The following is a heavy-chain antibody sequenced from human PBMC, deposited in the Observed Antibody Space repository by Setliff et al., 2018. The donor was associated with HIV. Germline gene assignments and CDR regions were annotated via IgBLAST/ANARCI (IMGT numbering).Heavy chain of an antibody. V-gene: IGHV1-18*01. CDR2: ISTYSGNT. J-gene: IGHJ6*03. CDR3: ARVEAFGGVSYSYYYMDV. CDR1: GYTFTNYD. Sequence: GASVKVSCKASGYTFTNYDISWVRQAPGQGLEWMGWISTYSGNTNYAQKPQGRVTMTTDTSTSTAYMELRSLRSDDTAVYYCARVEAFGGVSYSYYYMDVWGKGTTVTVSS. D-gene: IGHD3-16*01.